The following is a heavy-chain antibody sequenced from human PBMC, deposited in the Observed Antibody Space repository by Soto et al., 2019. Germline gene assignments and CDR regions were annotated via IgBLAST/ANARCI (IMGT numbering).Heavy chain of an antibody. Sequence: ESGGGVVQPGRSLRLSCAASGFTFSSYGMHWVRQAPGKGLEWVAVIRYDGSNKYYADSVKGRFTISRDNYKNTLYLQMNGLRAEDTAVYYCERLREPSGSDGMDVWGQGTTVTGSS. CDR1: GFTFSSYG. D-gene: IGHD3-10*01. V-gene: IGHV3-33*01. J-gene: IGHJ6*02. CDR3: ERLREPSGSDGMDV. CDR2: IRYDGSNK.